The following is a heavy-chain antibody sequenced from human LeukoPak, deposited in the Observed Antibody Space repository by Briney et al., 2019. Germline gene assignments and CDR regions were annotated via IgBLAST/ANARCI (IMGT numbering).Heavy chain of an antibody. CDR1: GYTFTSYG. D-gene: IGHD1-26*01. Sequence: ASVKISCKASGYTFTSYGISWVRQAPGQGLEWMGWISAYNGNTNYAQKLQGRVTITRNTSISTAYMELSSLRSEDTAVYYCARVNRGSYMSFDYWGQGTLVTVSS. CDR2: ISAYNGNT. V-gene: IGHV1-18*01. J-gene: IGHJ4*02. CDR3: ARVNRGSYMSFDY.